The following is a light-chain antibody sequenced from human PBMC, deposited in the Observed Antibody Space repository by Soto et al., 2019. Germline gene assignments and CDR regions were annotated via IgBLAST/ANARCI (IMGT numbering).Light chain of an antibody. CDR2: EVS. CDR1: SSDVGGYNY. V-gene: IGLV2-14*01. CDR3: SSYTSSRAYV. J-gene: IGLJ1*01. Sequence: IPCTGTSSDVGGYNYVSWYQQQSGKAPKLMIHEVSNRPSGVSNRFSGSKSGNTASLTISGLQAEDEADYYCSSYTSSRAYVFGIGTKVTVL.